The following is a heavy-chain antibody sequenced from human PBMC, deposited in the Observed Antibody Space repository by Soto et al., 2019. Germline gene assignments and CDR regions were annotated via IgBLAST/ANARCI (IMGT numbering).Heavy chain of an antibody. CDR2: VYYSGAT. V-gene: IGHV4-59*01. D-gene: IGHD3-16*01. CDR1: GDSMTNNY. CDR3: ARAMGDWGTYYYYYGMDV. Sequence: SETLSLTCTASGDSMTNNYWGWIRQPPGKGLEWIGYVYYSGATNYNPSLKSRVSMSPDPSRNQFSLKLTSVTAADTAVYYCARAMGDWGTYYYYYGMDVWGQGTMVTVSS. J-gene: IGHJ6*02.